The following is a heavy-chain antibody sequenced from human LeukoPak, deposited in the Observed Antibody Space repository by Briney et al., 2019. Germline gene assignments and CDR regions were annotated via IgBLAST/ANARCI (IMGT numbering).Heavy chain of an antibody. CDR2: ISGSGSNT. Sequence: GSLRLSCAASGFTFASYAMTWVRQAPGKGLDWVSLISGSGSNTYYTDSVQGRFTISRDNSRNTLYLQMSSLRAEDTAIYYCAKERGISYTYEFDYWGQGALVTVSS. V-gene: IGHV3-23*01. CDR1: GFTFASYA. CDR3: AKERGISYTYEFDY. J-gene: IGHJ4*02. D-gene: IGHD3-16*01.